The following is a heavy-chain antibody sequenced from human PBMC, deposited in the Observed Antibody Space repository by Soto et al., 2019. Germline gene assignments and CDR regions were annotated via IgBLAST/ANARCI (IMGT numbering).Heavy chain of an antibody. V-gene: IGHV3-9*01. CDR3: AKDIGSTSCCDAFDI. J-gene: IGHJ3*02. CDR1: GFTFDDYA. Sequence: GGSLRLSCAASGFTFDDYAMHWVRQAPGKGLEWVSGISWNSGSIGYADSVKGRFTISRDNAKNSLYLQMNSLRAEDTALYYCAKDIGSTSCCDAFDIWGQGTMVTVSS. CDR2: ISWNSGSI. D-gene: IGHD2-2*01.